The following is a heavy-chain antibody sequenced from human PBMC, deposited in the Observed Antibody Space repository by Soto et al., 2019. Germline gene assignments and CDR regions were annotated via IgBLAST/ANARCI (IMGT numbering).Heavy chain of an antibody. V-gene: IGHV3-48*03. CDR2: ISSSGNPI. D-gene: IGHD4-17*01. CDR3: AGDPPSEVYSDYFPHDTFYI. J-gene: IGHJ3*02. CDR1: GFTFSTYE. Sequence: PGGSLRLSCAASGFTFSTYEMNWVRQAPGKGLEWVAYISSSGNPIYYADSVRGRFTISRDNAKNSPHLQMNSLRAEDTAVYYCAGDPPSEVYSDYFPHDTFYIWGHGTRVTVSS.